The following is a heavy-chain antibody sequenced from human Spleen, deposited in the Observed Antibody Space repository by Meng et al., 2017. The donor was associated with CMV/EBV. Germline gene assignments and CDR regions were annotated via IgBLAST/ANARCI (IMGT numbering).Heavy chain of an antibody. J-gene: IGHJ4*02. CDR2: INPNSGGT. D-gene: IGHD1-26*01. CDR3: ARVGTISYSGSYRYDY. CDR1: GFSFSSHY. V-gene: IGHV1-2*02. Sequence: ASVKVSCKASGFSFSSHYINWVRQAPGQGLEWMGWINPNSGGTNYAQKFQGRVTMTRDTSISTAYMGLSRLRSDDTAMYYCARVGTISYSGSYRYDYWGQGTLVTVSS.